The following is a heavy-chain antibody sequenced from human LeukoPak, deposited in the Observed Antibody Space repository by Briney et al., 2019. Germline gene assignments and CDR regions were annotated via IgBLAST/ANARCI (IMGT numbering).Heavy chain of an antibody. V-gene: IGHV1-18*04. CDR3: ARIGCSSTSCYGNSVDP. D-gene: IGHD2-2*01. CDR2: ISTYNGKT. Sequence: ASVKVSCKASGYTFTSYYMHWVRQAPGQGLEWMGWISTYNGKTLYAQKFQGRVTMTTDTSTSTAYMELRSLRSDDTAVYYCARIGCSSTSCYGNSVDPWGQGTLVTVSS. CDR1: GYTFTSYY. J-gene: IGHJ5*02.